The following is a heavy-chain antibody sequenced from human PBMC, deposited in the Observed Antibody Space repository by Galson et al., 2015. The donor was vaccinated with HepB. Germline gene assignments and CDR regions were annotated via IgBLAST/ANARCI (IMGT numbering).Heavy chain of an antibody. Sequence: ETLSLTCAVYGGSFSGYYWSWIRQPPGKGLEWIGEINHSGSTNYNPSLKSRVTTSVDTSKNQFSLKLSSVTAADTAVYYCARVPGGAVAGTRNWFDPWGQGTLVTVSS. V-gene: IGHV4-34*01. CDR1: GGSFSGYY. D-gene: IGHD6-19*01. CDR2: INHSGST. J-gene: IGHJ5*02. CDR3: ARVPGGAVAGTRNWFDP.